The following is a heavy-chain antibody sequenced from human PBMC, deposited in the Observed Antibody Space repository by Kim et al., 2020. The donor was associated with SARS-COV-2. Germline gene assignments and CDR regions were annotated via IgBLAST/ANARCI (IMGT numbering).Heavy chain of an antibody. J-gene: IGHJ6*02. CDR2: INHSGST. CDR1: GGSFSGYY. CDR3: ASRDYCSSTSCYTSYGMDV. Sequence: SETLSLTCAVYGGSFSGYYWSWIRQPPGKGLEWIGEINHSGSTNYNPSLKSRVTISVDTSKNQFSLKLSSVTAADTAVYYCASRDYCSSTSCYTSYGMDVWGQGTTVTVSS. V-gene: IGHV4-34*01. D-gene: IGHD2-2*02.